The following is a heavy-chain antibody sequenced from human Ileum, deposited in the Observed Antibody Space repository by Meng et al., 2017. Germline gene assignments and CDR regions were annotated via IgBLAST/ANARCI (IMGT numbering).Heavy chain of an antibody. V-gene: IGHV4-4*02. Sequence: QVHVQVSGHGLVKASGTLSLTCAVSGGIIIHSHWWSWVRQPPGKGLEWIGKIYHSGSTNYNPSLTSRVTISVDKSRNQFSLKLSSVTAADTAVYYCARHGSGSYPYLEYWGQGTLVTVSS. D-gene: IGHD3-10*01. CDR3: ARHGSGSYPYLEY. CDR2: IYHSGST. CDR1: GGIIIHSHW. J-gene: IGHJ4*02.